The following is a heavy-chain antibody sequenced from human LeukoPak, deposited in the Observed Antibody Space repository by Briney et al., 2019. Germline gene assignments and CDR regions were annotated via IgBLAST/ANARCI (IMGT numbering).Heavy chain of an antibody. D-gene: IGHD4-17*01. J-gene: IGHJ4*02. Sequence: SETLSLTCAVYGGSFSGYYWSWIRQPPGKGLEWIGEINHSGSTNYNPSLRSRVTISVDTSKKQFSLKLSSVTAADTALYYCAAVTTTPWVPFDYWGQGTLVTVSS. CDR3: AAVTTTPWVPFDY. V-gene: IGHV4-34*01. CDR1: GGSFSGYY. CDR2: INHSGST.